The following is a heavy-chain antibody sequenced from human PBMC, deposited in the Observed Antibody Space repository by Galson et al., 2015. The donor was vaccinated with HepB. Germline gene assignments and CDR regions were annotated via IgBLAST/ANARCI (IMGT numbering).Heavy chain of an antibody. Sequence: SLRLSCAASGFTFSSYAMHWVRQAPGKGLEWVAVISYDGSNKYYADSVKGRFTISRDNSKNTLYLQMNSLRAEDTAVYYCARDRGTLEGGYDPLGTFDYWGQGTLVTVSS. CDR2: ISYDGSNK. V-gene: IGHV3-30-3*01. CDR1: GFTFSSYA. D-gene: IGHD5-12*01. J-gene: IGHJ4*02. CDR3: ARDRGTLEGGYDPLGTFDY.